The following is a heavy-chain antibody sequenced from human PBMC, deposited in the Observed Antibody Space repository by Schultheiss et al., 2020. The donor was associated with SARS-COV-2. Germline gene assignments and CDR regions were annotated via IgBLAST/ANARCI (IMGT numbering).Heavy chain of an antibody. V-gene: IGHV4-59*08. Sequence: SETLSLTCAVYGGSFSGYYWSWIRQPPGKGLEWIGYIYYSGSTNYNPSLKSRVTISVDTSKNQFSLKLSSVTAADTAVYYCARDAIAATTLFLSWFDPWGQGTLVTVSS. J-gene: IGHJ5*02. CDR2: IYYSGST. CDR3: ARDAIAATTLFLSWFDP. D-gene: IGHD2-15*01. CDR1: GGSFSGYY.